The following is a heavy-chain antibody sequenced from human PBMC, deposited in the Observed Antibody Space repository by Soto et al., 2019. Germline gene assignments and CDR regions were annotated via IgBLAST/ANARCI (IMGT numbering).Heavy chain of an antibody. CDR2: INSDGSST. CDR1: GFTFSSYW. V-gene: IGHV3-74*01. J-gene: IGHJ4*02. Sequence: PGGSLRLSCAASGFTFSSYWMHWVRQAPGKGLVWVSRINSDGSSTSYADSVKGRFTISRDNAKNTLYLQMNSLRAEDTAVYYCARAGTAMPHDFDYWGQGTLVTVSS. CDR3: ARAGTAMPHDFDY. D-gene: IGHD5-18*01.